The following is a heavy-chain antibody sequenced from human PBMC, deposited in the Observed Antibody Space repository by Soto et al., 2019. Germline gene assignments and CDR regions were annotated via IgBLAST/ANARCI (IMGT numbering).Heavy chain of an antibody. CDR1: GGSISSYY. CDR2: IYYSGST. Sequence: LYRTCTVSGGSISSYYWSWIRQPPGKGLEWIGYIYYSGSTNYNPSLKSRVTISVDTSKNQFSLKLSSVTAADTAVYYCARDYYDSSGQAYYFDYWGPGTLVTVSS. CDR3: ARDYYDSSGQAYYFDY. V-gene: IGHV4-59*12. D-gene: IGHD3-22*01. J-gene: IGHJ4*02.